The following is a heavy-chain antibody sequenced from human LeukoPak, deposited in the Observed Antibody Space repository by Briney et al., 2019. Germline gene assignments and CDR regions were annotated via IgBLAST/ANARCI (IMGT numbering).Heavy chain of an antibody. J-gene: IGHJ5*02. CDR1: GFTSPDYD. CDR3: ARESWFDP. Sequence: GGSLRLSCAASGFTSPDYDMNWVRQAPGKGLEWVSYINNSGNTIYYADSVKGRFTISRDNAKNSLYLQMDSLRTDDTALYYCARESWFDPWDQGTLVTVSS. CDR2: INNSGNTI. V-gene: IGHV3-48*03.